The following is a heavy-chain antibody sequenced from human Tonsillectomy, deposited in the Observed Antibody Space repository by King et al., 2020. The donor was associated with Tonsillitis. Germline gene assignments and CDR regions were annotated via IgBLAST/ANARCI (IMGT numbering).Heavy chain of an antibody. J-gene: IGHJ4*02. Sequence: QLVQSGGGLVQPGGSLRLSCAASGFTFSRYAMSWVRQAPGKGLEWVSGISGSSGSRYYADSVKGRFTISRDNSKNTLYLQMNSLRAEDTAVYYCAKEAHDSSGYPWYFDYWGQGTLVTVSS. CDR3: AKEAHDSSGYPWYFDY. D-gene: IGHD3-22*01. V-gene: IGHV3-23*04. CDR1: GFTFSRYA. CDR2: ISGSSGSR.